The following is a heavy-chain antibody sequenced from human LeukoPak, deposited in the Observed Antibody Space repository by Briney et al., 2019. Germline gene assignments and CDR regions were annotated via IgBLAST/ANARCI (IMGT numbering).Heavy chain of an antibody. D-gene: IGHD5-18*01. J-gene: IGHJ4*02. V-gene: IGHV4-61*01. CDR1: GASVSSGSYY. CDR3: ARGSRGYTYG. CDR2: IYYSGST. Sequence: PSETLSLTCTVSGASVSSGSYYWSWIRQPPGKGLEWIGYIYYSGSTNYNPSLKSRVTISVDTSKNQFSLKLSSVTAADTAVYYCARGSRGYTYGWGQRTLVTVSS.